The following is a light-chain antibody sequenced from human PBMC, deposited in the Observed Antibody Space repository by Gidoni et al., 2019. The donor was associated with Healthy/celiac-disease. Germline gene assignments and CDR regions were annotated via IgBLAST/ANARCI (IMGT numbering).Light chain of an antibody. CDR1: SSYVGSYNL. V-gene: IGLV2-23*01. CDR2: EGR. Sequence: QSALTQPASVSGSPGQSITISCTGTSSYVGSYNLVSWYQQHPGKAPKLMIYEGRKRPSGVSNRFSGSKSGNTASLTISVLQAEDEADYYCCSYAGSSTSVVFGGGTKLTVL. J-gene: IGLJ2*01. CDR3: CSYAGSSTSVV.